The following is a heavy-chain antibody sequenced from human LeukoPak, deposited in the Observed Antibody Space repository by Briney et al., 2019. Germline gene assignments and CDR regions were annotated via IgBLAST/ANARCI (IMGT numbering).Heavy chain of an antibody. D-gene: IGHD3-9*01. J-gene: IGHJ4*02. Sequence: SETLSLTCAVYGGSFSGYYWSWIRQPPGKGLEWIGEINHSGSTNYNPSLKSRVTISVDTSKNQFPLKLSSVTAADTAVYYCARHGLILDYWGQGTLVTVSS. CDR1: GGSFSGYY. CDR3: ARHGLILDY. CDR2: INHSGST. V-gene: IGHV4-34*01.